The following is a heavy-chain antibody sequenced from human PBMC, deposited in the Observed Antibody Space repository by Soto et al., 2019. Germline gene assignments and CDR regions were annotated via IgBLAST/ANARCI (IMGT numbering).Heavy chain of an antibody. CDR2: VHHSGII. J-gene: IGHJ5*02. CDR3: ARGVRSGSLTDWFDP. V-gene: IGHV4-34*01. D-gene: IGHD3-10*01. CDR1: GGSFSGYY. Sequence: PSETLSLTCAGCGGSFSGYYWTWIRQPPWKGLEWIGEVHHSGIINYNPSFKSRVNISVDTSKNKFSLHLSSVTAADTAVYYCARGVRSGSLTDWFDPWGHGTLV.